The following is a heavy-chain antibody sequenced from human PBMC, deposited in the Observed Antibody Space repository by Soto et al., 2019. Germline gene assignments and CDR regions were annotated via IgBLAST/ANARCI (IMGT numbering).Heavy chain of an antibody. J-gene: IGHJ4*02. CDR1: GGSISSSSYY. CDR2: FYYSGST. V-gene: IGHV4-39*01. CDR3: ARQVVDGTLAGAGSFDC. Sequence: QLQLQESGPGLVKPSETLSLTCSVSGGSISSSSYYWGWIRQPPGKGLEWIGRFYYSGSTYYNPSLKSRVTISVDTSDNQFSLKLSSVTAADTAVYYCARQVVDGTLAGAGSFDCWGQGTLVTVSS. D-gene: IGHD3-10*01.